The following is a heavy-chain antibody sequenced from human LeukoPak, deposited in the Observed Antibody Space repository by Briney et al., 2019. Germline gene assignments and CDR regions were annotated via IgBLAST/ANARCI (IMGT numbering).Heavy chain of an antibody. Sequence: SETLSHTCTVSGGSISSYYWSWIRQPAGKGLEWIGRIYTSGSTNYNPSLKSRVTMSVDTSKNQFSLKLSSVTAADTAVYYCARVLRLGINYYFDYWGQGTLVTVSS. CDR1: GGSISSYY. CDR2: IYTSGST. D-gene: IGHD3-3*01. CDR3: ARVLRLGINYYFDY. V-gene: IGHV4-4*07. J-gene: IGHJ4*02.